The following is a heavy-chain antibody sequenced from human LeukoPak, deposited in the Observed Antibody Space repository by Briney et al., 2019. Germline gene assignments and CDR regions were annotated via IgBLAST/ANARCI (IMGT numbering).Heavy chain of an antibody. CDR3: ASGTGSSSWYVGYYY. J-gene: IGHJ4*02. D-gene: IGHD6-13*01. V-gene: IGHV1-69*13. CDR2: IIPIFGTA. Sequence: SVKVSCKASGYTFTSYYMHWVRQAPGQGLEWMGGIIPIFGTANYAQKFQGRVTITADESMSTAYMELSSLRSEDTAVYYCASGTGSSSWYVGYYYWGQGTLVTVSS. CDR1: GYTFTSYY.